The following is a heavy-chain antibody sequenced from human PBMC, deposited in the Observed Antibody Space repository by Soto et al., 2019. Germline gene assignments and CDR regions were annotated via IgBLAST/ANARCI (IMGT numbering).Heavy chain of an antibody. CDR1: GCTFSSYA. J-gene: IGHJ1*01. CDR2: IIPFFGTA. CDR3: ARGWNDFPH. Sequence: SVKVSCKASGCTFSSYAISWVRQAPGQVLECMGGIIPFFGTANYAQKFQGRVTINADESTSTVYMELSSLRSEDTAVYYCARGWNDFPHWGQGTLVTVSS. D-gene: IGHD1-1*01. V-gene: IGHV1-69*13.